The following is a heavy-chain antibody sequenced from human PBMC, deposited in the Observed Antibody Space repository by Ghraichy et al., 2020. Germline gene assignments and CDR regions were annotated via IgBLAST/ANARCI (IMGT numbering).Heavy chain of an antibody. V-gene: IGHV3-23*01. J-gene: IGHJ6*03. D-gene: IGHD6-13*01. CDR1: GFTFSSYA. CDR3: AKAWIAAAGNLYYYYMDV. CDR2: ISGSGGST. Sequence: GGSLRLSCAASGFTFSSYAMSWVRQAPGKGLEWVSAISGSGGSTYYADSVKGRFTISRDNSKNTLYLQMNSLRAEDTAVYYCAKAWIAAAGNLYYYYMDVWGKGTTVTVSS.